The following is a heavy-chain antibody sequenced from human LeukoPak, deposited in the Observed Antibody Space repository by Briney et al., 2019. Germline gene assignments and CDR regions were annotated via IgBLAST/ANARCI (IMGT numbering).Heavy chain of an antibody. J-gene: IGHJ3*02. V-gene: IGHV1-18*01. D-gene: IGHD2-21*02. CDR3: ARESSGLVSGESRDAFDI. Sequence: GASVKVSCKASGYTFTSYGISWVRQAPGQGLEWMGWISAYNGNTNYAQKLQGRVTMTTDTSTSTAYMELRSLRSDDTAVYYCARESSGLVSGESRDAFDIWGQGTMVIVSS. CDR2: ISAYNGNT. CDR1: GYTFTSYG.